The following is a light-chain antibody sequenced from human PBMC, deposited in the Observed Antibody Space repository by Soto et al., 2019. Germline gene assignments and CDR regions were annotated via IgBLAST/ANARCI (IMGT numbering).Light chain of an antibody. J-gene: IGKJ2*01. CDR1: QGVLSSSGSKDC. V-gene: IGKV4-1*01. CDR2: WAS. CDR3: LQHCSSPYT. Sequence: DIVMTQSPTPRPVSLGGRPTITCRSTQGVLSSSGSKDCLVWYQQKPGQPPKVLISWASTRESGVPDRFSGSGSGTDFTLTISNLQAEDVAVYYCLQHCSSPYTFGQGTRLEI.